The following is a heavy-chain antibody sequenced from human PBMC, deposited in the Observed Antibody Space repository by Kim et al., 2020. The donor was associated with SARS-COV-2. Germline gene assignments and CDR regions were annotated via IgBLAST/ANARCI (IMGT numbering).Heavy chain of an antibody. D-gene: IGHD1-26*01. J-gene: IGHJ3*02. CDR1: GFTFNNYW. Sequence: GGSLRLSCAASGFTFNNYWMSWVRQAPGEGLECVANINQDGSAKYYVGSVKGRFTVSRDNAENSLYLQMSGLRAEDTAVYYCVRDLSGSKDAFDIWGQGTMVTVSS. CDR2: INQDGSAK. V-gene: IGHV3-7*03. CDR3: VRDLSGSKDAFDI.